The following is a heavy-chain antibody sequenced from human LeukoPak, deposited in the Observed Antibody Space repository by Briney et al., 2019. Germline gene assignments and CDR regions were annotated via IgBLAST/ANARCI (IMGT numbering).Heavy chain of an antibody. V-gene: IGHV4-59*10. J-gene: IGHJ3*02. D-gene: IGHD6-13*01. CDR3: ARRNIAAFDI. Sequence: PSETLSLTCAVYGGSFSGYYWSWIRQPSGKGLEWIGRIHSSGSTNYNPSLKSRVTISVDTSKNQFSLKLSSVTAADTAVYFCARRNIAAFDIWGQGTMVTVSS. CDR1: GGSFSGYY. CDR2: IHSSGST.